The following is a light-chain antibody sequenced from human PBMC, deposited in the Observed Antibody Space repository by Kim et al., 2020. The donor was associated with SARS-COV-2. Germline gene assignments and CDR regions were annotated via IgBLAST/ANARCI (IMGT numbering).Light chain of an antibody. V-gene: IGKV1D-12*01. Sequence: ASVGETVTITCRASQVFSNWLAWYQQKPGKAHNLLIYAASSLQSGVPSRFSGSGSGTDFTLTISNLQPEDFATYFCLQHSTYPITFVQATRLEIK. J-gene: IGKJ5*01. CDR2: AAS. CDR1: QVFSNW. CDR3: LQHSTYPIT.